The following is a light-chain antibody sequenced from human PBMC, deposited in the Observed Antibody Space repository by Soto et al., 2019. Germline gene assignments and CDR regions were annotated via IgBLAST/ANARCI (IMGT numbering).Light chain of an antibody. CDR3: GAWDNSLSAGV. CDR2: ADN. Sequence: QSVLTQPPSVSAAPGQKVTISCSGSSSNIGNRHVSWYQQFPGTAPKLLIYADNKRPSGIPDRFSGSKSGTAATLGNTGLQAGDVADYYCGAWDNSLSAGVVGGGTKLTVL. J-gene: IGLJ2*01. CDR1: SSNIGNRH. V-gene: IGLV1-51*02.